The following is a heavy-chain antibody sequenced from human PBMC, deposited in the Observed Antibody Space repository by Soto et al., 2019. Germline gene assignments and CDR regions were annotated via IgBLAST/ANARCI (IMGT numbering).Heavy chain of an antibody. D-gene: IGHD6-13*01. CDR3: ARDPSSSWYPGRGYYYGMDV. J-gene: IGHJ6*02. CDR2: ISSSSSTI. V-gene: IGHV3-48*02. Sequence: GGSLRLSCAASGFTFSSYSMNWVRQAPGKGLEWVSYISSSSSTIYYADSVKGRFTISRDNAKNSLYLQMNSLRDEDTAVYYCARDPSSSWYPGRGYYYGMDVWGQGTTVTVSS. CDR1: GFTFSSYS.